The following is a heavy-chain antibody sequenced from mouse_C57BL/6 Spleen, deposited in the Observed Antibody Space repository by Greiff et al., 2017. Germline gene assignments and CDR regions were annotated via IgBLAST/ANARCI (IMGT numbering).Heavy chain of an antibody. J-gene: IGHJ1*03. Sequence: EVQGVESGGGLVKPGGSLKLSCAASGFTFSSYAMSWVRQTPEKRLEWVATISDGGSYTNYPDNVKGRFTISRDNAKNNLYLQMSHLKSEDTAMYYRARGRLRRYFDVWGTGTTVTVSS. D-gene: IGHD2-2*01. CDR3: ARGRLRRYFDV. CDR2: ISDGGSYT. CDR1: GFTFSSYA. V-gene: IGHV5-4*01.